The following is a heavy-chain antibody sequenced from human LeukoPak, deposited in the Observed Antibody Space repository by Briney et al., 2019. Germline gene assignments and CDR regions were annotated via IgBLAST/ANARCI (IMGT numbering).Heavy chain of an antibody. D-gene: IGHD3-22*01. CDR3: ARAYYYDSSGYYSYDY. J-gene: IGHJ4*02. Sequence: ASVKVSCKASGYTFTGYYMHWVRQAPGQGLEWMGRLNPNSGGTNYAQKFQGRVAMTRDTSISTAYLELSRLTSDDTAVYYCARAYYYDSSGYYSYDYWGQGTLVTVSS. V-gene: IGHV1-2*06. CDR1: GYTFTGYY. CDR2: LNPNSGGT.